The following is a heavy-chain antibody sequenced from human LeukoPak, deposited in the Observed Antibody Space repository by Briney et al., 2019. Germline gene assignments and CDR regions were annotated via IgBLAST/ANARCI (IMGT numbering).Heavy chain of an antibody. V-gene: IGHV3-30*02. CDR2: IRYDGSNK. D-gene: IGHD3-22*01. CDR3: AKDPTHYRVWDYYETIGLSY. J-gene: IGHJ4*02. CDR1: GFTFSSYG. Sequence: QTGGSLRLSCAASGFTFSSYGMHWVRQAPGKGLEWVTFIRYDGSNKYYAGSVKGRFTISRDNSKNTLNLHMNSLRAEDTAVYYCAKDPTHYRVWDYYETIGLSYWGQGTLVTVSS.